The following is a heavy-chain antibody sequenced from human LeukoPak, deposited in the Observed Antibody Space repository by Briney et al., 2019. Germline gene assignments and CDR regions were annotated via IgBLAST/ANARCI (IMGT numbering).Heavy chain of an antibody. Sequence: SETLSLTCSVSGDSIRRYYWSWIRQSPGKGLEWIGLMYYSGITEYNPSLQSRVTMSLDTSKNHFSLTVNSVTAADTAVYYCATFFGGSSGYFDYWGQGTLVTVSS. V-gene: IGHV4-59*01. CDR1: GDSIRRYY. CDR2: MYYSGIT. D-gene: IGHD4-23*01. CDR3: ATFFGGSSGYFDY. J-gene: IGHJ4*02.